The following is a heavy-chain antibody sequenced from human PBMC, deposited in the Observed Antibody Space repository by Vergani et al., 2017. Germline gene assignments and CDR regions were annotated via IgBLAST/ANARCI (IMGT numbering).Heavy chain of an antibody. CDR2: FYSSGIY. CDR1: GDSISSDNLY. V-gene: IGHV4-61*02. CDR3: ARASLRALVGYYYYMDV. D-gene: IGHD3-16*02. J-gene: IGHJ6*03. Sequence: QVQLQESGPGLLKPSQTLSLTCTVSGDSISSDNLYWHWLRQPAGKGLEWIGRFYSSGIYNYNPSLKNRVSISLDKSKNQFSLWVNSVTAADTAVYFCARASLRALVGYYYYMDVWGKGKTVVVSS.